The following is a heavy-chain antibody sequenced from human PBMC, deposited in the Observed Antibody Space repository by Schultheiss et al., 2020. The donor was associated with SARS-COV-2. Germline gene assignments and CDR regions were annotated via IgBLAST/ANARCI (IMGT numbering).Heavy chain of an antibody. J-gene: IGHJ6*01. V-gene: IGHV1-18*01. D-gene: IGHD2-2*01. CDR3: AREVDQPGGAWYYYYGMDV. Sequence: ASVKVSCKSSGYTFTSQGISWVRQAPGQGLEWMGWISAYNGNTNYAQKLQGRVTMTTDTSTSTAYMELRSLRSDDTAVYYCAREVDQPGGAWYYYYGMDVWGEGSTGTVAS. CDR1: GYTFTSQG. CDR2: ISAYNGNT.